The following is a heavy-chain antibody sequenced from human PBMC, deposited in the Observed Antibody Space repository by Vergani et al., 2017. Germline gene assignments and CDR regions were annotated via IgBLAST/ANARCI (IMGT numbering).Heavy chain of an antibody. Sequence: QLLESGGDLVQPGGSLRLSCAASGFTFIMHAMSWVRQVSGRGLEWVSGIDRNYGVKNGNSFEGRFSISRDNAKKAVFLQMNNLRHEDTALYFCVKDNDYDADGPFDLWGRGTLVTVSS. CDR2: IDRNYGVK. CDR3: VKDNDYDADGPFDL. D-gene: IGHD3-16*01. J-gene: IGHJ2*01. CDR1: GFTFIMHA. V-gene: IGHV3-9*01.